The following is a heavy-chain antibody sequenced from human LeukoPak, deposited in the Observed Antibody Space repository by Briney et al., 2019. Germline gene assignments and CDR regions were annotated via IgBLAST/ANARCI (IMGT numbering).Heavy chain of an antibody. CDR1: GFTFSSYG. J-gene: IGHJ4*02. CDR3: AKDDRSMVPTWPCEFDY. Sequence: PGGSLRLSCAASGFTFSSYGESWVRQAPGKGLEWVSSISGSGDYTFYADSVKGRFTISRDNSKNTLYLQMNSLRAEDTAVYYCAKDDRSMVPTWPCEFDYWGQGTLVTVSS. CDR2: ISGSGDYT. D-gene: IGHD4/OR15-4a*01. V-gene: IGHV3-23*01.